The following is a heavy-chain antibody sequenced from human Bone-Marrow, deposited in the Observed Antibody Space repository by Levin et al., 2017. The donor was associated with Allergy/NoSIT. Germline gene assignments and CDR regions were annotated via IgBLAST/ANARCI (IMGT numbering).Heavy chain of an antibody. J-gene: IGHJ4*02. CDR2: IYYSGST. D-gene: IGHD2-2*01. CDR1: GGSITSNDYY. V-gene: IGHV4-39*01. CDR3: ATMGYCSSITCYGDN. Sequence: NPSETLSLTCTVSGGSITSNDYYWGWIRQPPGKGLEWIGNIYYSGSTYYNPSLMSRVTISVDTSKNQFSLKLSSVSAADTAVYYCATMGYCSSITCYGDNWGQGTLVTVSS.